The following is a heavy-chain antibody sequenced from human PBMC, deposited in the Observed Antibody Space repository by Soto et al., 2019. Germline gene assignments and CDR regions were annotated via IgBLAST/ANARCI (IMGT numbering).Heavy chain of an antibody. J-gene: IGHJ6*02. Sequence: ASVKASCKAPRDTFPSYYMHWVRQAPGQGLEWMGIINPSGGSTSYAQKFQGRVTMTRDTSTSTVYMELSSLRSEDTAVYYCARDLTSHYYYYYGMDVWGQGTTVTVSS. CDR3: ARDLTSHYYYYYGMDV. D-gene: IGHD4-17*01. CDR2: INPSGGST. V-gene: IGHV1-46*01. CDR1: RDTFPSYY.